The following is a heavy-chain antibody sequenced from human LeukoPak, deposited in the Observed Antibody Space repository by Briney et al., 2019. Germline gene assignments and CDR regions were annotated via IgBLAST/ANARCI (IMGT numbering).Heavy chain of an antibody. CDR3: ATDSERIAAAGY. J-gene: IGHJ4*02. D-gene: IGHD6-13*01. CDR2: IIPIFGTA. Sequence: GASVKVSCKASGGTFSSYAISWVRQAPGQGLEWMGGIIPIFGTANYAQKFQGRVTITTDESTSTAYMELSSLRSEDTAVYYCATDSERIAAAGYWGQGTLVTVSS. CDR1: GGTFSSYA. V-gene: IGHV1-69*05.